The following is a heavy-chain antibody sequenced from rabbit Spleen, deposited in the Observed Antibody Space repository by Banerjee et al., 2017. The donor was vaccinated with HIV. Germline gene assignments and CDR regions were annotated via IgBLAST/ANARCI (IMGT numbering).Heavy chain of an antibody. CDR1: GFDFSRYY. J-gene: IGHJ2*01. CDR2: IDPIFGIA. D-gene: IGHD1-1*01. V-gene: IGHV1S7*01. CDR3: ARNYVNVFDP. Sequence: QLVESGGGLVQPGGSLKLSCKASGFDFSRYYMSWVRQAPGKGLEWIGDIDPIFGIAVYASWVNGRFTISSHNAQNTLYLQLNSLTAADTATYFCARNYVNVFDPWGPGTLVTVS.